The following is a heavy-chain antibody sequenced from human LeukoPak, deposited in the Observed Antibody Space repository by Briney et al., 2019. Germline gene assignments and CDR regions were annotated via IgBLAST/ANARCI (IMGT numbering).Heavy chain of an antibody. CDR1: GGAFSGYY. J-gene: IGHJ4*02. CDR3: ARKNITMIKGTLFDY. V-gene: IGHV4-34*01. D-gene: IGHD3-22*01. Sequence: SETLSLTCAVHGGAFSGYYWSWIRQPPGKGLEWIGEINHSGSTDYNPSLKSRVTMSVDTSKNQFSLRLSSVTAADTAVYYCARKNITMIKGTLFDYWGQGILVTVSS. CDR2: INHSGST.